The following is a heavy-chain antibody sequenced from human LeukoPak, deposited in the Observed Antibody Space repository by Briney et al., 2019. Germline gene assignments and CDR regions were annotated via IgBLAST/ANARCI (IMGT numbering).Heavy chain of an antibody. CDR3: ARGGLWRRWLKLRDAFDI. J-gene: IGHJ3*02. CDR2: IYPGDSDT. D-gene: IGHD5-24*01. CDR1: GYSFSSYW. V-gene: IGHV5-51*01. Sequence: GESLKISCKGSGYSFSSYWIGWVRQMPGKGLEWMGIIYPGDSDTRYSPSFQGQVTISADKSISTAYLQWSSLKASDTAMYYCARGGLWRRWLKLRDAFDIWGQGTMVTGS.